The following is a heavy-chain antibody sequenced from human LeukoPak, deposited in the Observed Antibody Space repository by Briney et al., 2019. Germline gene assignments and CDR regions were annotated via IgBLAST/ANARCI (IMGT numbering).Heavy chain of an antibody. CDR2: ISGSGAGT. J-gene: IGHJ4*02. V-gene: IGHV3-23*01. CDR1: RFIFSSYG. CDR3: ARVAAMAFFDY. Sequence: GGSLRLSCAASRFIFSSYGMSWVRQAPGKGLEWVSAISGSGAGTYYADSVKGRFTISRDNSKNTLYLQMNSLRAEDTAVYYCARVAAMAFFDYWGQGTLVTVSS. D-gene: IGHD5-18*01.